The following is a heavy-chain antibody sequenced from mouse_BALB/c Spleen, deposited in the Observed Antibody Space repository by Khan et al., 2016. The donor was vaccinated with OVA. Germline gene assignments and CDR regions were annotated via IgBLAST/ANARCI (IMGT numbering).Heavy chain of an antibody. CDR3: ARVGYNGTMDC. CDR2: INTYTGEP. D-gene: IGHD2-14*01. J-gene: IGHJ4*01. V-gene: IGHV9-3-1*01. CDR1: GFTFTKYG. Sequence: QIQLVQSGPELKKPGETVQISCKASGFTFTKYGMNWVKQAPGKGLKWLGWINTYTGEPTFADDFKCRFAFSLDTSARTAYLQINSLKDEDTATYSSARVGYNGTMDCWGQGTSVTVSS.